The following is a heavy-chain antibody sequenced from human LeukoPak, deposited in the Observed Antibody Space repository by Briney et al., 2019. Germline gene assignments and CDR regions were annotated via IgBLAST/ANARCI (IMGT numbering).Heavy chain of an antibody. CDR1: GFTFSSYG. Sequence: AGGSLRLSCAASGFTFSSYGMHWVRQAPGKGLEWVAFIRYDGSNKYYADSVKGRFTISRDNSKNTLYPQMNSLRAEDTAVYYCAREGNAYKYRGDAFDIWGQGTMVTVSS. CDR2: IRYDGSNK. D-gene: IGHD5-24*01. CDR3: AREGNAYKYRGDAFDI. V-gene: IGHV3-30*02. J-gene: IGHJ3*02.